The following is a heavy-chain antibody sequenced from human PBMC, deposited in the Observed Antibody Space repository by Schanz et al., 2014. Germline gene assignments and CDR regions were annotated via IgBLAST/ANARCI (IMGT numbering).Heavy chain of an antibody. J-gene: IGHJ4*02. D-gene: IGHD5-12*01. V-gene: IGHV3-23*01. Sequence: EVQLLESGGGLVEPGGSLRLSCAASGFSFSSYAMGWVRQARGKGLEWVSAMNESHSTIYYADSVRGRFTISRDNAENTLFLQMNSLRAEDTAVYYCAGKVVATIGGYYDNWGQGTLVIVSS. CDR2: MNESHSTI. CDR3: AGKVVATIGGYYDN. CDR1: GFSFSSYA.